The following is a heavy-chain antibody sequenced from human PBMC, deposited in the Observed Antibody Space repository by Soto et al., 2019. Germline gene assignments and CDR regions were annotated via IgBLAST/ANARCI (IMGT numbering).Heavy chain of an antibody. J-gene: IGHJ6*01. V-gene: IGHV5-51*01. CDR1: GCSFSKYT. CDR2: IHPGDSDT. CDR3: TLFYGDSYYYQNGLAV. Sequence: GESLKISCEGSGCSFSKYTVGWVRQIPGKVLEWMGIIHPGDSDTRYSPSFQGQVTISADKSISTAYLQWSSLKASDTAMYYCTLFYGDSYYYQNGLAVWGQGTTVTVSS. D-gene: IGHD4-17*01.